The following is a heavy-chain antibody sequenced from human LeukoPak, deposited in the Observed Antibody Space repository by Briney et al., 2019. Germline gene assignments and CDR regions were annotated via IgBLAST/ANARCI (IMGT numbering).Heavy chain of an antibody. CDR1: GFTFSSYG. Sequence: GGSLRLSCAASGFTFSSYGMHWVRQAPGKGLEWVAFIRYDGSNKYYADSVKGRFTISRDNSKNTLYLQMNSLRAEDTAVYYCARHQYKQQLVLHAFDIWGQGTMVTVSS. CDR3: ARHQYKQQLVLHAFDI. J-gene: IGHJ3*02. V-gene: IGHV3-30*02. D-gene: IGHD6-13*01. CDR2: IRYDGSNK.